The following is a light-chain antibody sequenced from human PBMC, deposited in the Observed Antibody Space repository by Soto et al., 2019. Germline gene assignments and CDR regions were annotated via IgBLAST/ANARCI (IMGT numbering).Light chain of an antibody. CDR2: AAS. V-gene: IGKV1-39*01. J-gene: IGKJ1*01. CDR3: QQSYTSWWT. Sequence: IQMTPSPSSLSASVGDRVSITCLASQSISTHVSWYQQKPGTAPKLLIYAASSLQSWVPSRFTGSGSGTDFTLTISSLQPEDFATYYCQQSYTSWWTFGQGTKV. CDR1: QSISTH.